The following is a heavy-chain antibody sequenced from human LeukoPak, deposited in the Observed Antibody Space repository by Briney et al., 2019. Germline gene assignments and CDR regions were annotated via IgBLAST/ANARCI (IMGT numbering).Heavy chain of an antibody. CDR1: GGSISSYY. V-gene: IGHV4-59*01. CDR2: IYYSGST. CDR3: ARVTTVVTRYYGMDV. Sequence: SETLSLTCTVSGGSISSYYWSWIRQPPGKGLEWIGYIYYSGSTNYNPSLKSRVTISVDTSKNQFSLKLSSVTAADTAVYYCARVTTVVTRYYGMDVWGQGTTVTVSS. J-gene: IGHJ6*02. D-gene: IGHD4-23*01.